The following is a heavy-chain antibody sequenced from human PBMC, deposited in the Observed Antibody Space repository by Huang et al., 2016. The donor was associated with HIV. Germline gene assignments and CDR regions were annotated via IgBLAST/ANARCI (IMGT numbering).Heavy chain of an antibody. J-gene: IGHJ6*02. V-gene: IGHV3-7*01. D-gene: IGHD1-7*01. Sequence: WVANIKQDESEKYYVDSVKGRFNISRDNARKVLFLEMDALRVEDTAIYFCATKTAGMDIWGQGTTVTVSS. CDR3: ATKTAGMDI. CDR2: IKQDESEK.